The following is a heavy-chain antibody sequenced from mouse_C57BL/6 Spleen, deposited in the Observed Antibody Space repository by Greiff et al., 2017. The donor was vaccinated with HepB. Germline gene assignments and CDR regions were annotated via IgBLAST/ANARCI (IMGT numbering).Heavy chain of an antibody. V-gene: IGHV1-55*01. J-gene: IGHJ4*01. CDR3: AIYDGYGDAMDY. Sequence: QVQLQQPGAELVKPGASVKMSCKASGYTFTSYWITWVKQRPGQGLEWIGDIYPGSGSTNYNEKFKSKATLTVDKSSSTAYMQLSSLTSEASAVYYCAIYDGYGDAMDYWGQGTSVTVSS. D-gene: IGHD2-3*01. CDR1: GYTFTSYW. CDR2: IYPGSGST.